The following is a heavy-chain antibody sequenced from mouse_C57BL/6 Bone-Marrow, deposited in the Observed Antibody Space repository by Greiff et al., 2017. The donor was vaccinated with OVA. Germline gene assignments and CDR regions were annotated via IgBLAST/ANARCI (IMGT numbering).Heavy chain of an antibody. V-gene: IGHV1-81*01. Sequence: VQLQQSGAELARPGASVKLSCKASGYTFTSYGISWVKQRTGQGLEWIGEIYPRSGNTYYNEKFKGKATLTADKSSSTAYMEIRSLTSEDSAVYFCARKNYAMDYWGQGTSVTVSS. CDR3: ARKNYAMDY. CDR2: IYPRSGNT. CDR1: GYTFTSYG. J-gene: IGHJ4*01.